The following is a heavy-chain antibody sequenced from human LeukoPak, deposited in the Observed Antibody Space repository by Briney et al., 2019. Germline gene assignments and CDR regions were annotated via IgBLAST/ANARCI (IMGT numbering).Heavy chain of an antibody. Sequence: ASVKVSCKASGYTFTSYGISWVRQAPEQGLEWMGWISAYNGNTNYAQKLQGRVTMTTDTSTSTAYMELRSLRSDDTAVYYCARDLITIFGVVITRYGMDVWGQGTTVTVSS. V-gene: IGHV1-18*01. D-gene: IGHD3-3*01. CDR1: GYTFTSYG. CDR2: ISAYNGNT. CDR3: ARDLITIFGVVITRYGMDV. J-gene: IGHJ6*02.